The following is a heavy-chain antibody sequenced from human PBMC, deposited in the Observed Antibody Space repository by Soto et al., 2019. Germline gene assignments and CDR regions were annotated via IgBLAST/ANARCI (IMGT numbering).Heavy chain of an antibody. Sequence: QVQLQESGPGLVKPSQTLSLTCTVSGGSISSGGYYWSWIRQHPGKGLEWIGYIYYSGSTYYNPSRKSRVTISVDTSKSQFSLKLSSVTAADTAVYYCAREWLRLSNYFDYWGQGTLVTVSS. D-gene: IGHD5-12*01. CDR3: AREWLRLSNYFDY. CDR2: IYYSGST. J-gene: IGHJ4*02. CDR1: GGSISSGGYY. V-gene: IGHV4-31*03.